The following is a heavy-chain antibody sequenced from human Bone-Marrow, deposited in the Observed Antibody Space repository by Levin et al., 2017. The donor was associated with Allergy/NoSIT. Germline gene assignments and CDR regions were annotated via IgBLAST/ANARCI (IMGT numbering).Heavy chain of an antibody. CDR3: ARYNGYDFEY. CDR1: GGSISSGGYY. J-gene: IGHJ4*02. CDR2: IYYSGNT. V-gene: IGHV4-31*03. D-gene: IGHD5-12*01. Sequence: PSETLSLICTVSGGSISSGGYYWSWIRQHPGTGLEWIGYIYYSGNTYYNPSLKSRVSMSVVTSQNQFSLKVSSVTAADTAVYYCARYNGYDFEYWGQGILVTVSS.